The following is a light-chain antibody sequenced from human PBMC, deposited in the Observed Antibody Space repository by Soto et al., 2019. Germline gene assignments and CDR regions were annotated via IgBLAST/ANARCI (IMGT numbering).Light chain of an antibody. CDR2: AAS. J-gene: IGKJ1*01. CDR1: QSVSNAY. V-gene: IGKV3-20*01. Sequence: EIVLTQSPGTLSLSPGERATLSCRASQSVSNAYLGWYQEKSGQAHRLLTYAASNRDTGIPDRFSGSGSGTDFTLTISSLQSEDFVVYYCQQYDNWPWTFGQGTKV. CDR3: QQYDNWPWT.